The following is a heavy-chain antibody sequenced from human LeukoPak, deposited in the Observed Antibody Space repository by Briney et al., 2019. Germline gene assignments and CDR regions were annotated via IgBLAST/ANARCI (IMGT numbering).Heavy chain of an antibody. J-gene: IGHJ3*02. CDR3: ARASWADAFDI. D-gene: IGHD1-26*01. Sequence: GGSLRLSCAASGFTFSSYWMHWVRQAPGKGLVWVSRINSDGSSITYADSVKGRFTISRDNAKNTLYLQMNSLRAEDTAVYYCARASWADAFDIWGQGTMVTVSS. V-gene: IGHV3-74*03. CDR1: GFTFSSYW. CDR2: INSDGSSI.